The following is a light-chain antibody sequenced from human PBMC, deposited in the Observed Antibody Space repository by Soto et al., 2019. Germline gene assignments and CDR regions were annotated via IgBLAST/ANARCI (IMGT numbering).Light chain of an antibody. J-gene: IGKJ1*01. CDR2: AAS. Sequence: DIQMTQSPSSLSASAGDRVTIXXRASQSISSYLTWYQQKPGKAPKXMIYAASSLQSGVPSRFSGSGAGTDFTLTISSLQPEDFATYYCQQSYSTPWTFGQGTKVDIK. CDR3: QQSYSTPWT. CDR1: QSISSY. V-gene: IGKV1-39*01.